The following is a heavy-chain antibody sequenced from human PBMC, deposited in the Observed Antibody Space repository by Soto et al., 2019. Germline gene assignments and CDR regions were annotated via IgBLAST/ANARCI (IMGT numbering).Heavy chain of an antibody. V-gene: IGHV3-74*01. J-gene: IGHJ3*01. CDR3: ARGDRGAFDL. CDR1: GFTFSYYW. CDR2: IQNDGSRT. D-gene: IGHD3-10*01. Sequence: EVQVVESGGGLVQPGGSLRLSCAASGFTFSYYWMHWVRQAPGTGLVWVSHIQNDGSRTTYADSVKGRFTIYRDNAKKTLYLKMNSLRAEDTAVYYCARGDRGAFDLWGQGTMVTVSS.